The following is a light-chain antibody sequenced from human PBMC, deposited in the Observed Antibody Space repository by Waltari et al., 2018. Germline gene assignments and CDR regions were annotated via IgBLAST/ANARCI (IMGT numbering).Light chain of an antibody. Sequence: AIHLTQSPSSLSASVGARLTITCRARQGISSALAWYQQKPGESPKFLIYDASSLQSGVPSRFSGSASGTDFTLTITSLQPEDFATYYCQQLHSYPITFGQGTRLEIK. CDR1: QGISSA. CDR3: QQLHSYPIT. CDR2: DAS. V-gene: IGKV1-13*02. J-gene: IGKJ5*01.